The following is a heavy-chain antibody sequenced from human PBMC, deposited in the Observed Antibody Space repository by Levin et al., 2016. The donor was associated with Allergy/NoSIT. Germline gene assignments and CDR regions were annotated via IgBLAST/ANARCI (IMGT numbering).Heavy chain of an antibody. CDR2: IYYSGST. J-gene: IGHJ3*02. D-gene: IGHD6-13*01. CDR1: GGSISSGGYY. V-gene: IGHV4-31*03. Sequence: LRLSCTVSGGSISSGGYYWSWIRQHPGKGLEWIGYIYYSGSTYYNPSLKSRVTISVDTSKNQFSLKLSSVTAADTAVYYCARIYSGYSSSWYAFDIWGQGTMVTVSS. CDR3: ARIYSGYSSSWYAFDI.